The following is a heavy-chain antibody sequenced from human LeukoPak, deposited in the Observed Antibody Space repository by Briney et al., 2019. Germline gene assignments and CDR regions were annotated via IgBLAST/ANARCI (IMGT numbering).Heavy chain of an antibody. Sequence: GGSLRLSCAASGFTVSSNYMSWVRQAPGKGLEWVSVIYSGGSTYYADSVKGRFTISRDNSMNTLHLQMNSLRPEDTAVYYCARDLAVAGTRTFDYWGQGTLVTVSS. CDR2: IYSGGST. D-gene: IGHD6-19*01. CDR1: GFTVSSNY. CDR3: ARDLAVAGTRTFDY. V-gene: IGHV3-66*01. J-gene: IGHJ4*02.